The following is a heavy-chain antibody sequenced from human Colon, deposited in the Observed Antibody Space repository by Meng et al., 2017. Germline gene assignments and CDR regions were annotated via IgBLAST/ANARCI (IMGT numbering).Heavy chain of an antibody. CDR2: SNHSGST. Sequence: QVQLQESGPGLVRPSGTLSLTCGVSGVSSSSNKWWSWVRQPPGKGLEWIGESNHSGSTNYNPSLKSRVASSVDKSQNQFSLRLTSVTATDTAVYYCTTLYGDGDSTSWGQGTLVTVSS. D-gene: IGHD4-17*01. CDR3: TTLYGDGDSTS. V-gene: IGHV4-4*02. J-gene: IGHJ4*02. CDR1: GVSSSSNKW.